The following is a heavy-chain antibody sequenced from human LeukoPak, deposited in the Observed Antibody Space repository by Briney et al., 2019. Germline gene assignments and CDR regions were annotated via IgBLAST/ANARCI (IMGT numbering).Heavy chain of an antibody. J-gene: IGHJ5*02. CDR1: GFTFSTYA. D-gene: IGHD6-13*01. V-gene: IGHV3-64D*06. CDR3: VKARASYSSNWSCFDP. Sequence: GGSLRLSCSASGFTFSTYAIHWVRQAPGKGLEYVSGISSNGGSTYYADSVKGRFTISRDNSKNTLYLQMSSLRGEDTAIYYCVKARASYSSNWSCFDPYGQGPLVTVSS. CDR2: ISSNGGST.